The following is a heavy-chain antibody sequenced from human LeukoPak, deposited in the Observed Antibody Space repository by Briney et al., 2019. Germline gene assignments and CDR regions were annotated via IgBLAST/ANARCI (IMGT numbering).Heavy chain of an antibody. Sequence: GGSLRLSCAASGFTFSSYGMHWVRQAPGKGLEWVAVIWYDGSSKYYADSVKGRFTISRDNSKNTLYLQMNSLRAEDTAVYYCARKGGNQAFDIWGQGTMVTVSS. CDR1: GFTFSSYG. V-gene: IGHV3-33*01. D-gene: IGHD3-16*01. CDR2: IWYDGSSK. J-gene: IGHJ3*02. CDR3: ARKGGNQAFDI.